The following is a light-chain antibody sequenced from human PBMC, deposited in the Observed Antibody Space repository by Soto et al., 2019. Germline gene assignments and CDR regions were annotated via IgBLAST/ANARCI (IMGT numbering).Light chain of an antibody. CDR3: SSYTYSSTLYV. V-gene: IGLV2-14*01. J-gene: IGLJ1*01. Sequence: QSALTQPASVSGSPGQSITISCTGTSSDVGGYSYVSWYQQHPGKAPKLMIYDVNNRPSGVSNRFSGSKSGNTASLTISGFQAEDEADYYCSSYTYSSTLYVFGTGTKLTVL. CDR2: DVN. CDR1: SSDVGGYSY.